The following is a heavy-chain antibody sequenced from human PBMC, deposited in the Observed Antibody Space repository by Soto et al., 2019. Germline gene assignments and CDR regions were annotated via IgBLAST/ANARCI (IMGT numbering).Heavy chain of an antibody. CDR1: GFTFSSYS. J-gene: IGHJ4*02. Sequence: GGSLRLSCAASGFTFSSYSMNWVRQAPGKGLEWVSSISSSSSYIYYADSVKGRFTISRDNAKNSLYLQMNSLRAEDTAVYYCASGYCTNGVCPYFDYWGQGTLVTVSS. V-gene: IGHV3-21*01. D-gene: IGHD2-8*01. CDR2: ISSSSSYI. CDR3: ASGYCTNGVCPYFDY.